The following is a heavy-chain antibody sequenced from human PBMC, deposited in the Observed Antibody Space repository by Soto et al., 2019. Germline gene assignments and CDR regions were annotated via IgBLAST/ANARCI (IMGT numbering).Heavy chain of an antibody. CDR2: ISAYNGNT. V-gene: IGHV1-18*01. Sequence: ASVKVSCKASGYTFTSYGISWVRQAPGQGLEWMGWISAYNGNTNYAQKLQGRVTMTTDTSTSTAYMELRSLRSDDTAVYYCARDPYYDILTGYFFNWFDPWGQGTLVTVSS. CDR1: GYTFTSYG. D-gene: IGHD3-9*01. J-gene: IGHJ5*02. CDR3: ARDPYYDILTGYFFNWFDP.